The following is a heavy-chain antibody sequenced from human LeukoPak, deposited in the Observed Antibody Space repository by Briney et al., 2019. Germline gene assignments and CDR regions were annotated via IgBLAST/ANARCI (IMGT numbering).Heavy chain of an antibody. D-gene: IGHD6-19*01. J-gene: IGHJ4*02. CDR2: IVGSGDST. V-gene: IGHV3-23*01. CDR3: AKGIAVEY. Sequence: PGGSLRLSCAASGFTFSRYAMSWVRQAPGKGLDWVSAIVGSGDSTFYADSVKGRFTISRDNSKNTLYLQMNSLRAEDTAVYYCAKGIAVEYWGQGTLVTVSS. CDR1: GFTFSRYA.